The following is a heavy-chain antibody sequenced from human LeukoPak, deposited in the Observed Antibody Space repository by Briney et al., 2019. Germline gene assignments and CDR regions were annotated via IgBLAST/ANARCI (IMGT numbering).Heavy chain of an antibody. V-gene: IGHV3-74*01. CDR2: ISRDESNT. J-gene: IGHJ4*02. CDR3: ATDVPAASIFGY. D-gene: IGHD2-2*01. Sequence: GGSLRLSCAASGFTFSTYWMHWVRQAPGTGLVWVSLISRDESNTNYADSVKGRFTISRDNAKNTLYLQMNSLRAEDTAVYYCATDVPAASIFGYWGQGTLVTVSS. CDR1: GFTFSTYW.